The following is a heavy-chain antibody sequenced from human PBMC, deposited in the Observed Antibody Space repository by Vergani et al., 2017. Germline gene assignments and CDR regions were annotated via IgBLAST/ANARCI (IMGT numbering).Heavy chain of an antibody. J-gene: IGHJ4*02. CDR1: GYTFTGYY. D-gene: IGHD6-13*01. V-gene: IGHV1-2*02. Sequence: QVQLVQPAAEVKKPGASVQVSCKASGYTFTGYYMHWVRQAPGQGREWMGWIKPNSGGTNNSQKFHGRVTRTRDTSISTAYMELRRLRADDTAVYYWARDGWPGAAGPPIDYWGQGTLVTVSS. CDR3: ARDGWPGAAGPPIDY. CDR2: IKPNSGGT.